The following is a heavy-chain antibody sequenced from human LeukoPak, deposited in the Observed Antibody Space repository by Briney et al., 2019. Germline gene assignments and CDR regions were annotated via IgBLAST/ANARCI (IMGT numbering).Heavy chain of an antibody. Sequence: SLRLSCAASGFTFDDYAMHWVRQAPGKGLEWVSGISWNSGSIGYADSVKGRFTISRDNSKNTLYLPMNSLRAEDTAVYYCAKDQGGHTFGIIDYWGQGTLVTVSS. CDR1: GFTFDDYA. J-gene: IGHJ4*02. CDR3: AKDQGGHTFGIIDY. CDR2: ISWNSGSI. V-gene: IGHV3-9*01. D-gene: IGHD3-3*01.